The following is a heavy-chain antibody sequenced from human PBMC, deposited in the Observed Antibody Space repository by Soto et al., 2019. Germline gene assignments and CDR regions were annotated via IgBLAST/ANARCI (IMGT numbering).Heavy chain of an antibody. J-gene: IGHJ4*02. CDR2: THHSGYI. Sequence: PSETLSLTCTVSSAPITKYYWGWVRQAPGRGLEWIGFTHHSGYISYSPSLKSRVTMSVDPSKSQFSLKLNSVTAADSAVYFCARLEGLATISYYFDFWGPGALVTVSS. D-gene: IGHD3-9*01. CDR3: ARLEGLATISYYFDF. CDR1: SAPITKYY. V-gene: IGHV4-59*08.